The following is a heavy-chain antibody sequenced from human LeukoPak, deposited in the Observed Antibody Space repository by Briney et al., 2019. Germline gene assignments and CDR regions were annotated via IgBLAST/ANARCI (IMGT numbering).Heavy chain of an antibody. CDR2: MWSNGYSR. V-gene: IGHV3-33*01. J-gene: IGHJ4*02. Sequence: GGSLRLSCTASGFTFIYYGMHWVRQAPGKGLEWVAVMWSNGYSRYYADSVKGRFTISRDNSKNTLYLEMNSLRAEDTAVYSCARDFDTSGHYLFDYWGQGTLVSVSS. D-gene: IGHD3-22*01. CDR3: ARDFDTSGHYLFDY. CDR1: GFTFIYYG.